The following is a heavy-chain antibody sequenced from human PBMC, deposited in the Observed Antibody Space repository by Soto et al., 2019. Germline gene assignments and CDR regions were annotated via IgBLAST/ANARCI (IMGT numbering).Heavy chain of an antibody. CDR2: ISAHNGNT. D-gene: IGHD1-1*01. CDR1: GYTFTSYG. CDR3: ARGRYGDY. J-gene: IGHJ4*02. V-gene: IGHV1-18*01. Sequence: QVHLVQSGAEVKKPGASVKVSCKASGYTFTSYGINWVRQAPGQGLEWMGWISAHNGNTDYAQKLQGRVIMTRDTSTSTSDMEVRSLRSDDTAVYYCARGRYGDYGGQGALVTVSS.